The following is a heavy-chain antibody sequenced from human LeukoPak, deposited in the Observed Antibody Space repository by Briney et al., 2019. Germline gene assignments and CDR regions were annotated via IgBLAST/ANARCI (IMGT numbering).Heavy chain of an antibody. CDR3: ARGDEQWLVSGTFHY. V-gene: IGHV4-61*01. J-gene: IGHJ4*02. Sequence: SETLSLTCTASGGSVSSASYYWNWIRQPPGKGLEWIGYIYYTGNTNYNPSLKSRVAISVDTSKNQFPLNLNSVTAADTAVYYCARGDEQWLVSGTFHYWGQGTLVTVSS. CDR2: IYYTGNT. CDR1: GGSVSSASYY. D-gene: IGHD6-19*01.